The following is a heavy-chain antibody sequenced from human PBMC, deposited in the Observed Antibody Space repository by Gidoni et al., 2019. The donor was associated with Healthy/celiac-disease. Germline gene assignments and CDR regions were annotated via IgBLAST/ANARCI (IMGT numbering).Heavy chain of an antibody. J-gene: IGHJ3*02. CDR1: GGTFSSYA. Sequence: QVQLVQSGDEVKKTGSSVKGSCKASGGTFSSYAISGVRQAPGQGLAWMGGIIPIFGTANSAQKFQGRVTITADKSTSTAYMELSSLRSEDTAVYYCARDRESLWAFDIWGQGTMVTVSS. CDR3: ARDRESLWAFDI. CDR2: IIPIFGTA. V-gene: IGHV1-69*06.